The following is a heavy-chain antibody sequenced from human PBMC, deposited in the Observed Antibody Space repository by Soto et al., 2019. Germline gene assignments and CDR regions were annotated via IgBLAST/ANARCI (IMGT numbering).Heavy chain of an antibody. CDR3: ARALHYYDSSGPLRFDY. CDR2: IIPILGIA. D-gene: IGHD3-22*01. J-gene: IGHJ4*02. V-gene: IGHV1-69*02. CDR1: GGTFSSYT. Sequence: SVKVSCKASGGTFSSYTISWVRQAPGQGLEWMGRIIPILGIANYAQKFQGRVTITADKSTSTAYMELSSLRSEDTAVYYCARALHYYDSSGPLRFDYWGQGTLVTVSS.